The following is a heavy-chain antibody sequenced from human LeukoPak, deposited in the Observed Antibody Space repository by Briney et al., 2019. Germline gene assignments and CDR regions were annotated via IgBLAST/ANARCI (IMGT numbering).Heavy chain of an antibody. CDR1: GYTFTNYY. V-gene: IGHV1-46*01. Sequence: ASVKVSCKASGYTFTNYYIHWMRQAPGQGLEWMGIINPSGGSTSYAQKFQGRVTMTRDTSTSTVYMELSSLRSEDTAVYYCARDNQGCSSTSCYWGGGGDYWGQGTLVTVSS. D-gene: IGHD2-2*01. CDR3: ARDNQGCSSTSCYWGGGGDY. J-gene: IGHJ4*02. CDR2: INPSGGST.